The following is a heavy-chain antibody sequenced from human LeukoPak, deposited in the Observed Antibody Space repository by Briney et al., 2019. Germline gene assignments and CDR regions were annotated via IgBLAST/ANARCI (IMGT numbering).Heavy chain of an antibody. Sequence: GGPLRLSCAASGFTFSSYSMNWVRQAPGKGLEWVSSISSSSSYIYYADSVKGRFTISRDNAKNSLYLQMNSLRAEDTAVYYCARTSSVAGDDYWGQGTLVTVSS. D-gene: IGHD6-19*01. CDR3: ARTSSVAGDDY. V-gene: IGHV3-21*01. J-gene: IGHJ4*02. CDR1: GFTFSSYS. CDR2: ISSSSSYI.